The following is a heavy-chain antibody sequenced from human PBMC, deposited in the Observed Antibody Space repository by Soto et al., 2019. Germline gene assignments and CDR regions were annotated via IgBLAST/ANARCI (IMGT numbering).Heavy chain of an antibody. D-gene: IGHD2-2*01. CDR2: IYYSGST. CDR3: ARAFVVVPAAPRYYYYGMDV. Sequence: QVQLQESGPGLVKPSQTLSLTCTVSGGSISSGGYYWSWIRRHPGKGLEWIGYIYYSGSTYYNPSLKSRVTISVDTSKNQFSLKLSSVTAADTAVYYCARAFVVVPAAPRYYYYGMDVWGQGTTVTVSS. V-gene: IGHV4-31*03. J-gene: IGHJ6*02. CDR1: GGSISSGGYY.